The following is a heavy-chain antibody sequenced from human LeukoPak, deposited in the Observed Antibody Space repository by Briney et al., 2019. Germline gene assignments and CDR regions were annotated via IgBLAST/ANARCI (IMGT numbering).Heavy chain of an antibody. D-gene: IGHD4-11*01. CDR1: GFTFSNYD. Sequence: GGSLRLSCAASGFTFSNYDMHWVRQAPGKGLEWVAFIRYDGSIKYYADSVKGRFSITRDNAKNSLYLQMNSLRAEDTAVYYCARADYSNEPVGYWGQGTLVTVSS. J-gene: IGHJ4*02. CDR2: IRYDGSIK. CDR3: ARADYSNEPVGY. V-gene: IGHV3-30*02.